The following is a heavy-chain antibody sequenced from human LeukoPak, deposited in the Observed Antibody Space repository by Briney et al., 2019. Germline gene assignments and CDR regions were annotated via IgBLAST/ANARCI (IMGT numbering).Heavy chain of an antibody. D-gene: IGHD3-9*01. J-gene: IGHJ5*02. CDR3: ARGRYDILTGYYLNWFAP. CDR1: GFTFSSYA. Sequence: GGSLRLSCAASGFTFSSYAMHWVRQAPGKGLEWVAVISYDGSNKYYADSVKGRFTISRDNSKNTLYLQMNSLRAEDTAVYYCARGRYDILTGYYLNWFAPWGQGTLVTASS. CDR2: ISYDGSNK. V-gene: IGHV3-30*04.